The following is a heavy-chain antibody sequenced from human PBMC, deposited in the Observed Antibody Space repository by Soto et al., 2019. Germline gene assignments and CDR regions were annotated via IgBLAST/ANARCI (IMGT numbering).Heavy chain of an antibody. Sequence: SETLSLTCIVSGGSISISNCYWAWIRQPPGKGLEWIGSMYYSGNTFYNPSLKSRVTISVDTSNNHFSLKLSSVTAADTAVYYCARRYGDYFDFWGQGILVTVSS. D-gene: IGHD4-17*01. CDR3: ARRYGDYFDF. J-gene: IGHJ4*02. V-gene: IGHV4-39*02. CDR1: GGSISISNCY. CDR2: MYYSGNT.